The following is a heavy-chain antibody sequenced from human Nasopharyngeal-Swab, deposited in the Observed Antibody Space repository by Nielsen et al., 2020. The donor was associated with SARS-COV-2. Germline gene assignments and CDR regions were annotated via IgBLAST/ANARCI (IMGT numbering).Heavy chain of an antibody. CDR1: GYTFTSYY. Sequence: ASVQVSCKASGYTFTSYYMHWVRQAPVQGLEWMGIINPSGGSTSYAQKFQGRVTMTRDTSTSTVYMELSSLRSEDTAVYYCARDMSWDGTSRSVYYGMDVWGQGTTVTVSS. D-gene: IGHD2-2*01. CDR3: ARDMSWDGTSRSVYYGMDV. V-gene: IGHV1-46*01. CDR2: INPSGGST. J-gene: IGHJ6*02.